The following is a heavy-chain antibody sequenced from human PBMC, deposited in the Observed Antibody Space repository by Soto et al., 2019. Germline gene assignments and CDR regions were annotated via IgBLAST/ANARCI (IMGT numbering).Heavy chain of an antibody. CDR3: ARSQGSSTSLEIYYYYYYGMDV. CDR2: IIPIPGTA. CDR1: GGTFGSYA. V-gene: IGHV1-69*01. Sequence: QVQLVQSGAEVKKPGSSVKVSCKASGGTFGSYAISWVRQAPGQGLEWMGGIIPIPGTANYAQKFQGRVTIAADESTSRAYMELGSLRSEDTAVYYCARSQGSSTSLEIYYYYYYGMDVWGQGTTVTVSS. J-gene: IGHJ6*02. D-gene: IGHD2-2*01.